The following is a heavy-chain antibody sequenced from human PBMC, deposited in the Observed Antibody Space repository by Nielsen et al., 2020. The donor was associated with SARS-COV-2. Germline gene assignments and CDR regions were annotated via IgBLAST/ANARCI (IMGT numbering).Heavy chain of an antibody. D-gene: IGHD1-1*01. J-gene: IGHJ5*02. Sequence: GGSLRLSCAASGFTFDDYAMHWVRQAPGKGLEWVAGISWNSGSIAYADSVKGRFTISRDNAKNSLYLQMNSLRPEDTALYYCAKDTRAAAGTVRWFDRWGQGTPVTVSS. V-gene: IGHV3-9*01. CDR2: ISWNSGSI. CDR1: GFTFDDYA. CDR3: AKDTRAAAGTVRWFDR.